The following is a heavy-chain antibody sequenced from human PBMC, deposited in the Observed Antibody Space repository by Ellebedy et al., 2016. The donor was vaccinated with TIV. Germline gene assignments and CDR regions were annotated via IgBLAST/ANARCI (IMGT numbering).Heavy chain of an antibody. CDR3: ARADWTYDVLTGYYPNRFEY. J-gene: IGHJ4*02. V-gene: IGHV4-59*01. D-gene: IGHD3-9*01. CDR1: GGSIGSFY. CDR2: VFYTGTT. Sequence: SETLSLTCTVSGGSIGSFYWNWIRQPQGKGLGWIGYVFYTGTTNYNPSLKSRVTISVDTSENQFSLKLSSVTAADTAIYYCARADWTYDVLTGYYPNRFEYWGPGALVTVSS.